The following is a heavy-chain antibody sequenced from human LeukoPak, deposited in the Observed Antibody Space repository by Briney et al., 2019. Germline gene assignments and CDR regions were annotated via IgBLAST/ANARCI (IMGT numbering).Heavy chain of an antibody. CDR3: ARVSGEYYYDSSCPY. J-gene: IGHJ4*02. V-gene: IGHV4-39*07. D-gene: IGHD3-22*01. CDR1: GGSISSSSYY. CDR2: IYYSGST. Sequence: SETLSLTCTVSGGSISSSSYYWGWIRQPPGKGLEWIGSIYYSGSTYYNPSLKSRVTISVDTSKNQFSLKLSSVTAADTAVYYCARVSGEYYYDSSCPYWGQGTLVTVSS.